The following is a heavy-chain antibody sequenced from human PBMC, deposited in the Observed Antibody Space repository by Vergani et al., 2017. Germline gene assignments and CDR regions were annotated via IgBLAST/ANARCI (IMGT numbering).Heavy chain of an antibody. CDR1: GGSISSGGYY. V-gene: IGHV4-31*03. CDR3: ARGVAAAGSIDY. Sequence: QVQLQESGPGLVKPSQTLSLTCTVSGGSISSGGYYWSWIRQHPGKGLEWIGYTYYSGSTYYNPSLKSRVTISVDTSKNQFSLKLSSVTAADTAVYYCARGVAAAGSIDYWGQGTLVTVSS. D-gene: IGHD6-13*01. CDR2: TYYSGST. J-gene: IGHJ4*02.